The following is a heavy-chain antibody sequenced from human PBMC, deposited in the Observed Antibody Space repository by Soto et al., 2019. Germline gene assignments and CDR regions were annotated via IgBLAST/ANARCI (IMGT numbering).Heavy chain of an antibody. Sequence: QLQLQESGPGLVKPSETLSLTCTVSGGSISSTYSYWAWIRQSPGNGLEWIGSVYYSGTTNYKPSLESRVTLSADTSKNQFSLKLNSVTAADTAVYYCARHPTHTERTAYATHFFDYWGQGALITVSS. V-gene: IGHV4-39*01. CDR3: ARHPTHTERTAYATHFFDY. J-gene: IGHJ4*02. CDR2: VYYSGTT. D-gene: IGHD2-21*01. CDR1: GGSISSTYSY.